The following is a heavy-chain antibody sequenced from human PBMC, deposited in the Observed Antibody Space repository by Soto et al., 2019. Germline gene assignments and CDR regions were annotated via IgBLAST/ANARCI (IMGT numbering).Heavy chain of an antibody. J-gene: IGHJ4*02. D-gene: IGHD3-22*01. V-gene: IGHV4-61*01. Sequence: QVQLQESGPGLVKPSETLSLTCTVSGGSVSSGSYYWSWIRQPPVKGLEWIGYIYYSGSTNYNPSLKSRVTISVDTSKNQFSLKLSSVTAADTAVYYCARGGDYYYDSSGYYHFDYWGQGTLVTVSS. CDR3: ARGGDYYYDSSGYYHFDY. CDR2: IYYSGST. CDR1: GGSVSSGSYY.